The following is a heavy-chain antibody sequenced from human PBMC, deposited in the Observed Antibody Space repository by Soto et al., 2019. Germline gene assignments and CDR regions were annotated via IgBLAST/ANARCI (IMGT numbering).Heavy chain of an antibody. CDR1: GGTFSSYA. D-gene: IGHD3-10*01. V-gene: IGHV1-69*01. CDR2: IIPIFGTA. CDR3: ASNLLVRGVGEYYFDY. Sequence: QVQLVQSGAEVKKPGSSVKVSCKASGGTFSSYAISWVRQAPGQGLEWMGGIIPIFGTANYAQKFQGRVTITADESTSPAYMELSSLRSEATAVYYCASNLLVRGVGEYYFDYWGQGTLVTVSS. J-gene: IGHJ4*02.